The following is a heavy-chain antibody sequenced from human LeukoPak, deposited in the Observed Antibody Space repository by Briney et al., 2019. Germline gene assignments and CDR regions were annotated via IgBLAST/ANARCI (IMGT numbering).Heavy chain of an antibody. J-gene: IGHJ5*02. CDR1: GGSVSSGAYY. CDR2: IYYSGRT. Sequence: PSETLSLTCTVSGGSVSSGAYYWSWIRQPPGKGLEWIGYIYYSGRTSYNPSLKSRVTMSVDTSKNQFSLMLNSVTAADTAVYYCARGYCSGGSCYSWFDPWGQGTLVTVSS. CDR3: ARGYCSGGSCYSWFDP. D-gene: IGHD2-15*01. V-gene: IGHV4-61*08.